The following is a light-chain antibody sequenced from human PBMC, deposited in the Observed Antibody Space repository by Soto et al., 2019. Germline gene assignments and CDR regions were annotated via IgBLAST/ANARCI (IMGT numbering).Light chain of an antibody. CDR3: QQRSNWPPSIT. CDR1: QSVRSN. CDR2: GAS. V-gene: IGKV3-11*01. J-gene: IGKJ5*01. Sequence: EILLTQSPATLSVSPGERATLSCRASQSVRSNLAWYQQKPGQAPRLLIYGASTRATGIPARFSGSGSGTDLTLTISSLEPEDFAVYYCQQRSNWPPSITFGQGTRLEIK.